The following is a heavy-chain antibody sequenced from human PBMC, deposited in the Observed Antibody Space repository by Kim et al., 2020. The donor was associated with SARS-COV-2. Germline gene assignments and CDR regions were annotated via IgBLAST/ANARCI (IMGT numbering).Heavy chain of an antibody. CDR3: TGNLLYDSGSYSVY. D-gene: IGHD3-10*01. CDR2: ISRSGGST. CDR1: GFTFISYA. Sequence: GGSLRLSCAASGFTFISYAMSWVRQAPGKGLEWVSAISRSGGSTYYADSVKGRFTISRDNSKNTLYLQMNSLRAEDTAVYYCTGNLLYDSGSYSVYWGQGTPVTVSS. J-gene: IGHJ4*02. V-gene: IGHV3-23*01.